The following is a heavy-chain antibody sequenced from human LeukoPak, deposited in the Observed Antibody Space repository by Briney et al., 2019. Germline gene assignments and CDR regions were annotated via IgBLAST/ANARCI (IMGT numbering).Heavy chain of an antibody. CDR3: ARQLKTNWAFGP. CDR2: IYAGDSDT. J-gene: IGHJ5*02. Sequence: GESLKISCKGSGYKFTNYCIAWVRQVPGKGLEWMGIIYAGDSDTKYSPSFQGQVTISVDQSNTTAFLQWSTLKSSDTAIYFCARQLKTNWAFGPWGQGTLVTVSS. CDR1: GYKFTNYC. D-gene: IGHD7-27*01. V-gene: IGHV5-51*01.